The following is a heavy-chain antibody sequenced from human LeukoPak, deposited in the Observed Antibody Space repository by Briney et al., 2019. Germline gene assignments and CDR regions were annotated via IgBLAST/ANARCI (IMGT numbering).Heavy chain of an antibody. Sequence: ASVKVSCKASGYTFTSYDINWVRRATGQGLEWMGWINPNSGGTNYAQKFQGRVTMTRDTAISTAYMELSRLRSEDTAVYYCATAPVRSVVVPAAYRDYWGQGTLVTVSS. CDR2: INPNSGGT. V-gene: IGHV1-2*02. J-gene: IGHJ4*02. D-gene: IGHD2-2*01. CDR3: ATAPVRSVVVPAAYRDY. CDR1: GYTFTSYD.